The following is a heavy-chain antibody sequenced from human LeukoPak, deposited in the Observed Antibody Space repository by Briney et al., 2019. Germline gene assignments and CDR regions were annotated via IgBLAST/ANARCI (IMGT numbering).Heavy chain of an antibody. Sequence: PGGSLRLSCAASGFTFSGYSMNWVRQAPGKGLEWVSSISSSSSYIYYADSVKGRFTISRDNAKNSLYLQMSSLRAEDTAVYYCARDQAGGWPFYGRAVGGQGPRVTVPS. V-gene: IGHV3-21*01. J-gene: IGHJ6*02. CDR2: ISSSSSYI. CDR3: ARDQAGGWPFYGRAV. CDR1: GFTFSGYS. D-gene: IGHD6-19*01.